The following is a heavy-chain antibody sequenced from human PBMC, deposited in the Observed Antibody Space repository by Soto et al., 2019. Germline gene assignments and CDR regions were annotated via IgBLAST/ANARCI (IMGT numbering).Heavy chain of an antibody. CDR1: GGTFSSYA. CDR3: ARDLDNVDIVATIVRVYYGMDV. D-gene: IGHD5-12*01. V-gene: IGHV1-69*12. CDR2: IIPIFGTA. J-gene: IGHJ6*02. Sequence: QVQLVQSGAEVKKPGSSVKVSCKASGGTFSSYAISWVRQAPGQGLEWMGGIIPIFGTANYAQKFQGRVTITADECTGTAYMELSSLRSEDTAVYYCARDLDNVDIVATIVRVYYGMDVWGQGTTVTVSS.